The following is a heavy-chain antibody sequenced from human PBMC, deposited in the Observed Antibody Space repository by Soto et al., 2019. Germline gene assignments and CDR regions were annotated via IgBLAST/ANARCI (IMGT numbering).Heavy chain of an antibody. CDR2: ITNSGGIT. V-gene: IGHV3-23*01. CDR3: AKDRSGTTADAFDI. D-gene: IGHD1-1*01. J-gene: IGHJ3*02. Sequence: EVQLLESGGGLVQPGGSLRLSCAASGFPFSTYALNWVRQAPGKGLEWVSTITNSGGITYYADSVKGRFTISRDTSQNTLYLQMNSLRAEDTAIYYCAKDRSGTTADAFDIWGQGTMVTVSS. CDR1: GFPFSTYA.